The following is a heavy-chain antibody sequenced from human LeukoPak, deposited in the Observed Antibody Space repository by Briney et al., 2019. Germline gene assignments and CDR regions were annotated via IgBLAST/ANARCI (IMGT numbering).Heavy chain of an antibody. J-gene: IGHJ4*02. CDR1: GYTFTSYY. V-gene: IGHV1-46*01. D-gene: IGHD6-13*01. Sequence: ASVKVSCKASGYTFTSYYMHWVRQAPGQGLEWMGIINPSGGSTSYAQKFQGRVTMTRDTSTSTVYMELSSLRSEDTAVYYCARDRGTIAAASKGPRTLGYWGQGTLVTVSS. CDR3: ARDRGTIAAASKGPRTLGY. CDR2: INPSGGST.